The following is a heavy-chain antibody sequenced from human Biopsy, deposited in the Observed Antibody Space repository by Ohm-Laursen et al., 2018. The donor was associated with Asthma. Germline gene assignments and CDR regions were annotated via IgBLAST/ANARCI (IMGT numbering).Heavy chain of an antibody. Sequence: GTLSLTCSVSGGSVSTGSYYWSWIRQPPGKGLEWLGYIYYPGSDNYNPSLKSRVTISVDTSKNQFSLRLNSVAAADTAVYYCARGPNYHGSGRAPIGMDVWGQGTTVTVSS. V-gene: IGHV4-61*01. D-gene: IGHD3-10*01. CDR3: ARGPNYHGSGRAPIGMDV. CDR1: GGSVSTGSYY. J-gene: IGHJ6*02. CDR2: IYYPGSD.